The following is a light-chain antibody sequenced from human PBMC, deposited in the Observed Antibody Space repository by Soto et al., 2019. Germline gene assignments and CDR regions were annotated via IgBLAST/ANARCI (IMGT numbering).Light chain of an antibody. CDR2: RNN. J-gene: IGLJ3*02. CDR3: SAWDESLSGWV. V-gene: IGLV1-47*01. Sequence: QAVVTQPPSVSGTPGQRVTISCSGSSSNIGSSYVYWYQQLPGTAPKLLIYRNNQWPSGVPDRFSGSKAGTSASLVIRGLRSEDEADYYCSAWDESLSGWVFGGGTKLTVL. CDR1: SSNIGSSY.